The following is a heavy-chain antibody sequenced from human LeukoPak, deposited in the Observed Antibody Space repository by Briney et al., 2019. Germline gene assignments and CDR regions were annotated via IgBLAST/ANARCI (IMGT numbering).Heavy chain of an antibody. J-gene: IGHJ4*02. Sequence: PGGSLRLSCATSGFSFSSHDMNWVRHAPGKGLEWVSFISSSSSYIYYADSVKGRFTISRDNAKNSLYLQMNSLRAEDTAVYYCARGTMFPYYFDYWGQGTLVTVSS. V-gene: IGHV3-21*01. CDR1: GFSFSSHD. CDR2: ISSSSSYI. CDR3: ARGTMFPYYFDY. D-gene: IGHD3-10*02.